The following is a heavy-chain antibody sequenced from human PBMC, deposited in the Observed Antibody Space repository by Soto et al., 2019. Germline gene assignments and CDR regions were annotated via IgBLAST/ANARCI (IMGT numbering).Heavy chain of an antibody. Sequence: GASVRSSCKASGFTFTSSAVQWVRQARGQRLEWIGWIVVGSGNTNYAQKFQERVTITRDMSTSTAYMELSSLRSEDTAVYYCAASTVTTRYYYYYGMDVWGQGTTVTV. CDR3: AASTVTTRYYYYYGMDV. J-gene: IGHJ6*02. CDR1: GFTFTSSA. D-gene: IGHD4-17*01. V-gene: IGHV1-58*01. CDR2: IVVGSGNT.